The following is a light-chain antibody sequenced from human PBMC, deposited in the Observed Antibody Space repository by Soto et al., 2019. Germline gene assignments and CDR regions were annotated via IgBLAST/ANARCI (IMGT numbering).Light chain of an antibody. V-gene: IGKV3-20*01. Sequence: DIVLTQSPGTLSLSPGERATLSCRASQSVSSSYLAWYQQKPGQAHRLLIYGASSRATGIPDRFSGSGSGTDFTLTTSRLEPEEFAVYYCQQYGSSPPATFGQGKKLEIK. CDR3: QQYGSSPPAT. CDR1: QSVSSSY. CDR2: GAS. J-gene: IGKJ2*01.